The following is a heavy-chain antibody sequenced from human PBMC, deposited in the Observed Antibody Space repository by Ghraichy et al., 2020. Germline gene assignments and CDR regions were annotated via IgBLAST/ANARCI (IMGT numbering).Heavy chain of an antibody. D-gene: IGHD5-24*01. J-gene: IGHJ4*02. CDR1: GGSISSYY. CDR2: IYYSGST. CDR3: ARQGPRWRATIDY. V-gene: IGHV4-59*08. Sequence: SETLSLTCTVSGGSISSYYWSWIRQPPGKGLEWIGYIYYSGSTNYNPSLKSRVTISVDTSKNQFSLKLSSVTAADTAVYYCARQGPRWRATIDYWGQGTLVTVSS.